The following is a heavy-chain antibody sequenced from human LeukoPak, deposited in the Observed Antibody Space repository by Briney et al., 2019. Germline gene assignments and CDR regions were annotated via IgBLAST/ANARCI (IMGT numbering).Heavy chain of an antibody. Sequence: PGGSLRLSCAASRFTLSNYWMSWVRQAPGKGLEWVANIKQDGSETYSVDSVKGRFTISRDNAKNTLYLQMNSLRAEDTAVYYCAKGLYSSGWSPLNGMDVWGQGTTVSVSS. CDR2: IKQDGSET. J-gene: IGHJ6*02. CDR1: RFTLSNYW. D-gene: IGHD6-19*01. V-gene: IGHV3-7*03. CDR3: AKGLYSSGWSPLNGMDV.